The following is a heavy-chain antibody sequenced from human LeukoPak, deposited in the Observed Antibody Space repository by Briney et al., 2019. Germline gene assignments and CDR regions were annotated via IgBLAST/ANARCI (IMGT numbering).Heavy chain of an antibody. V-gene: IGHV4-4*07. Sequence: SETLSLTCTVSGGSISSYYWSWIRQPAGKGRAWIGRIYTSGSTDYNPSLKRRVTMSIDTSKNQFSLKRSAVSVADTGVYLCAGYSSGSFYFDYWGQGTRLTVSS. CDR3: AGYSSGSFYFDY. J-gene: IGHJ4*02. D-gene: IGHD3-22*01. CDR1: GGSISSYY. CDR2: IYTSGST.